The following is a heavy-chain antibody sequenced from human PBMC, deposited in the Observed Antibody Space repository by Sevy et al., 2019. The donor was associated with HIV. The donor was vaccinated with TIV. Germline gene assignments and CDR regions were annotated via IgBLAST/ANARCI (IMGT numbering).Heavy chain of an antibody. V-gene: IGHV1-18*04. D-gene: IGHD3-22*01. CDR1: GYTFTSYG. J-gene: IGHJ4*02. CDR3: ARDSITYYYDSSGYFHFDY. CDR2: ISAYNGNT. Sequence: ASVKVSCKASGYTFTSYGISWVRQAPGQGLEWMGWISAYNGNTNYAQKLQGRVTMTTDTSTSTAYMELRSLRSDDTAVYYGARDSITYYYDSSGYFHFDYWGQGTLVTVPS.